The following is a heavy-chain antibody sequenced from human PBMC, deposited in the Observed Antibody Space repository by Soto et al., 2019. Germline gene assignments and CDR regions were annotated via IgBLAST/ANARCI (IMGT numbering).Heavy chain of an antibody. V-gene: IGHV1-3*01. Sequence: ASVKVSCKASGYTFTRYAMHWVRQAPGQRLEWMGWINADSGNTKYSQKFQGRVTITRDTSASTAYMELSSLRAEDTAVYYCAKDWWWNSRAVAGPTTEIDYWGQGTLVTVSS. J-gene: IGHJ4*02. CDR2: INADSGNT. CDR1: GYTFTRYA. D-gene: IGHD6-19*01. CDR3: AKDWWWNSRAVAGPTTEIDY.